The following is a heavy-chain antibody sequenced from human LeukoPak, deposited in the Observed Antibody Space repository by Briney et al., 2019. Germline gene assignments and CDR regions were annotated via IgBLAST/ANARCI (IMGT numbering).Heavy chain of an antibody. D-gene: IGHD6-19*01. Sequence: TSETLSLTCTVSGSSISSYYWSWIRQPPGKGLEWIGYIYYSGSTNYNPSLKSRVTISVDTSKNQFSLKLSSVTAADTAVYYCARTVARGWFDPWGQGTLVTVSS. CDR2: IYYSGST. CDR1: GSSISSYY. J-gene: IGHJ5*02. V-gene: IGHV4-59*08. CDR3: ARTVARGWFDP.